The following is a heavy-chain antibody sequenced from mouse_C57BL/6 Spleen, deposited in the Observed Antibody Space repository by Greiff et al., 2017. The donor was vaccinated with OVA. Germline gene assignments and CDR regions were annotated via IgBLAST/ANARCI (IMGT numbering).Heavy chain of an antibody. V-gene: IGHV1-50*01. CDR3: ARYGNYYFDY. J-gene: IGHJ2*01. D-gene: IGHD2-1*01. CDR1: GYTFTSYW. Sequence: QVQLQQPGAELVKPGASVKLSCKASGYTFTSYWMQWVKQRPGQGLEWIGEIDPSDSYTNYNQKFKGKATLTVDTSSSTAYMQLSSLTSEDSAVYYCARYGNYYFDYWGKGTTLTVSS. CDR2: IDPSDSYT.